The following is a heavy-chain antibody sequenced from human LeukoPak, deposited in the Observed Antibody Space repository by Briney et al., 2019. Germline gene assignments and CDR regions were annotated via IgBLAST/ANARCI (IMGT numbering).Heavy chain of an antibody. J-gene: IGHJ4*02. CDR2: IYYSGST. V-gene: IGHV4-59*12. CDR3: AREGDDYGDYYFDY. D-gene: IGHD4-17*01. CDR1: GGSISSYY. Sequence: SETLSLTCTVSGGSISSYYWSWIRQPPGKGLEWIGYIYYSGSTNYNPSLKSRVTMSVDTSKNQFSLKLSSVTAADTAVYYCAREGDDYGDYYFDYWGQGTLVTVSS.